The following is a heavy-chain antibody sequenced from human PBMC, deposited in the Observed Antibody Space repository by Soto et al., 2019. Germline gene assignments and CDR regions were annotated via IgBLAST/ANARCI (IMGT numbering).Heavy chain of an antibody. CDR1: GGTFSSYA. V-gene: IGHV1-69*01. CDR3: ARDHRRLTWNGFAP. D-gene: IGHD1-1*01. J-gene: IGHJ5*02. CDR2: IIPIFGTA. Sequence: QVQLVQSGAEVKKPGSSVKVSCKASGGTFSSYAISWVRQAPGQGLEWMGGIIPIFGTATYAQKFQGRVKITEDESTSTDYMELSSLRSEDTAVYYCARDHRRLTWNGFAPWGQGTLVTVSS.